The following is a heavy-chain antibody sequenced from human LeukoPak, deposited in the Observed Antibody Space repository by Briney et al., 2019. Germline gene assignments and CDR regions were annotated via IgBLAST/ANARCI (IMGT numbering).Heavy chain of an antibody. D-gene: IGHD5-24*01. Sequence: SETLSLTCTVSGGSISSSSYYWGWIRQPPGKGLEWIGSIYYSGSTYYNPSLKSRVTISVDTSKIQISLKLNSVTAADTAVYYCARLRDYYYYNYMDVWGKGTTVTISS. J-gene: IGHJ6*03. CDR2: IYYSGST. CDR1: GGSISSSSYY. V-gene: IGHV4-39*01. CDR3: ARLRDYYYYNYMDV.